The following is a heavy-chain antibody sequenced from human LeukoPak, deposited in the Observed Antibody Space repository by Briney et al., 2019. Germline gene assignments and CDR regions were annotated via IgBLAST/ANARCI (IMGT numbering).Heavy chain of an antibody. V-gene: IGHV3-23*01. CDR3: ARSSYDIVATKNDTFDI. CDR1: GFTFSSYA. J-gene: IGHJ3*02. Sequence: GGSLRLSCEASGFTFSSYAMSWVRQAPGKGLEWVSAISGSGGSTYYADSVKGRFTISRDNSKNTLYLQMSSLGAEDTAVYYCARSSYDIVATKNDTFDIWGQGTMVTVSS. D-gene: IGHD5-12*01. CDR2: ISGSGGST.